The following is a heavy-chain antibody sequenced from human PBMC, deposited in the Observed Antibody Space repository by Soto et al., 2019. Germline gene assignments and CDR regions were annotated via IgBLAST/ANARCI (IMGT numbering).Heavy chain of an antibody. CDR1: GFTFSDYY. CDR3: ARIKSGITIFGVVIPPLDY. CDR2: ISSSGSTI. D-gene: IGHD3-3*01. J-gene: IGHJ4*02. V-gene: IGHV3-11*01. Sequence: GGSLRLSCAASGFTFSDYYMSWIRQAPGKGLEWVSYISSSGSTIYYADSVKGRFTISRDNAKNSLYLQMNSLRAEDTAVYYYARIKSGITIFGVVIPPLDYWGQGTLVTVSS.